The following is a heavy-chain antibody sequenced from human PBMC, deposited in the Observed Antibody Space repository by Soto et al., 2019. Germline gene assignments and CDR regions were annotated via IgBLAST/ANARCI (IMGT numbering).Heavy chain of an antibody. CDR2: ISAYNGNT. Sequence: ASVKVSCKASGYTFTSYGISWVRQAPGQGLEWMGWISAYNGNTNYAQKLQGRVTMTTDTSTSTAYMELRSLRSDDTAVYYCASSKRSSSYYYYGMDVWGQGTTVTVSS. V-gene: IGHV1-18*01. J-gene: IGHJ6*02. D-gene: IGHD6-6*01. CDR1: GYTFTSYG. CDR3: ASSKRSSSYYYYGMDV.